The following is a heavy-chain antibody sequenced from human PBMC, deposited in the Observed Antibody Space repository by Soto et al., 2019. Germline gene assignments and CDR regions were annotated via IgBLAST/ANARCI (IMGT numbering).Heavy chain of an antibody. CDR3: SKGSFDGWFDP. Sequence: GSLRLSCAASGFTFSSYGMHWVRQAPGKGLEWVAVISYDGSNKYYEDSVKGRFTISRDNSKNTLYLQMNSLRAEDTAVYYCSKGSFDGWFDPWGQGTLVTVSS. J-gene: IGHJ5*02. CDR2: ISYDGSNK. CDR1: GFTFSSYG. V-gene: IGHV3-30*18.